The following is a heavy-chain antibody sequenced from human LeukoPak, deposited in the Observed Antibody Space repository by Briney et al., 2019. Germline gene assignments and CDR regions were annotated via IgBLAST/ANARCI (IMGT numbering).Heavy chain of an antibody. CDR2: ISAYNGNT. D-gene: IGHD3-22*01. CDR1: GGIFSSYA. V-gene: IGHV1-18*01. J-gene: IGHJ4*02. CDR3: ATYYYDSSGYYGYDY. Sequence: ASVKVSCKASGGIFSSYAISWVRQAPGQGLEWMGWISAYNGNTNYAQKLQGRVTMTTDTSTSTAYMELRSLRSDDTAVYYCATYYYDSSGYYGYDYWGQGTLVTVSS.